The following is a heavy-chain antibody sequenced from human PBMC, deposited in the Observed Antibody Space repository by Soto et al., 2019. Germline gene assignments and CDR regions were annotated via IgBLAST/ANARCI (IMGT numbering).Heavy chain of an antibody. D-gene: IGHD2-2*02. Sequence: WGSLRLSCAASGFTFSSYSMNWVRQAPGKGLEWVSSISSSSSYIYYADSVKGRFTISRDNAKNSLYLQMNSLRAEDTAVYYCARDLRNIVVVPAAIRDYYYYYYGMDVWGQGTTVTVSS. V-gene: IGHV3-21*01. J-gene: IGHJ6*02. CDR1: GFTFSSYS. CDR3: ARDLRNIVVVPAAIRDYYYYYYGMDV. CDR2: ISSSSSYI.